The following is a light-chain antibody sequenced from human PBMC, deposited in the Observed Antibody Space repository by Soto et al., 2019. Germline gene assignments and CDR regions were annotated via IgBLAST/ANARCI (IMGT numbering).Light chain of an antibody. CDR2: EVT. J-gene: IGLJ1*01. CDR1: SSDVGIYNY. V-gene: IGLV2-14*01. CDR3: NSYTTSSTRV. Sequence: QSALTQPASVSGSPGQSIAISCTGSSSDVGIYNYVSWYQQHPGKVPKLIIYEVTNRPSGVSNRFSGSKSGNTASLTISGLQADDEADYYCNSYTTSSTRVFGTGTKLTVL.